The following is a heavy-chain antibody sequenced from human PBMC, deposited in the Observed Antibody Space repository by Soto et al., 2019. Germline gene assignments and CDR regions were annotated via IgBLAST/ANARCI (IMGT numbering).Heavy chain of an antibody. CDR1: GASISSGDFV. CDR3: ARLGGSVDD. Sequence: QVQLRESGPGLVKPSQTLSLTCTVSGASISSGDFVWSWIRQPPGKGLEWTGYVRYSGSTYYNPSLKRRVTISVDTSKNQFSLTLSSVTAADTAVYYCARLGGSVDDWGQGTLVTVS. V-gene: IGHV4-30-4*01. CDR2: VRYSGST. J-gene: IGHJ4*02. D-gene: IGHD1-26*01.